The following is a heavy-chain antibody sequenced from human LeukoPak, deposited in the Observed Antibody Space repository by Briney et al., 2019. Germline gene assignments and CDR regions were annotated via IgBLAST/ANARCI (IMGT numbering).Heavy chain of an antibody. Sequence: ASVRVSRKASGYTFTSYGISWVRQAPGQGLEWMGWISAYNGNRNCAQKLLGRVTMTTDTSTNTAYMELRSLRSDDTAVYYCATEEVAAGGGYWGRGTVDTVSS. CDR3: ATEEVAAGGGY. V-gene: IGHV1-18*01. CDR2: ISAYNGNR. CDR1: GYTFTSYG. D-gene: IGHD6-13*01. J-gene: IGHJ4*02.